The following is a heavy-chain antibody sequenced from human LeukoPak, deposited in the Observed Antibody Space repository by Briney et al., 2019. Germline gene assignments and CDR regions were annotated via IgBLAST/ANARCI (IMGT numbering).Heavy chain of an antibody. Sequence: PSETLSLTCTISGGSVSDYYWSWIRQPPGKGLEWIGEINHSGSTNYNPSLKSRVTISVDTSKNQFSLKLSSVTAADTAVYYCARHAGFNWFDPWGQGTLVTVSS. CDR2: INHSGST. V-gene: IGHV4-34*01. CDR1: GGSVSDYY. CDR3: ARHAGFNWFDP. J-gene: IGHJ5*02.